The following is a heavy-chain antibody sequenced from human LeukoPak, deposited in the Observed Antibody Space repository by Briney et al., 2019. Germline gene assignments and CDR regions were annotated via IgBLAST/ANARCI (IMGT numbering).Heavy chain of an antibody. CDR3: ARVGCSGGSCYDY. D-gene: IGHD2-15*01. Sequence: GGSLRLPCAASGFSVSNNYMNWVRQAPGKGLEWVSVIYSGGSTYYADSVKGRFTISRDNSKNTLYLQMNSLRAEDTAVYYCARVGCSGGSCYDYWGQGTLVTVSS. J-gene: IGHJ4*02. CDR1: GFSVSNNY. V-gene: IGHV3-53*01. CDR2: IYSGGST.